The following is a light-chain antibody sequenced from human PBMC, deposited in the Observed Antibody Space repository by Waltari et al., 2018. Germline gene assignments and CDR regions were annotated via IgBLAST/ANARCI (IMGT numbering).Light chain of an antibody. J-gene: IGLJ2*01. CDR3: CSYAGSSTVV. Sequence: QSALTQPASVSGSPGQSITISCTGTSSDVGSYNLVSWYQQHPGKAPKLMIYEVSELPAGVSNRFSGSKSGNTASLTISGLQAEDEADYYCCSYAGSSTVVFGGGTKLTVL. CDR2: EVS. V-gene: IGLV2-23*02. CDR1: SSDVGSYNL.